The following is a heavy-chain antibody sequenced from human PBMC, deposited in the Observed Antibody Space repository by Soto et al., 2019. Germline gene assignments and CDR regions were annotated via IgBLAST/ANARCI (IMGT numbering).Heavy chain of an antibody. CDR3: ARVGYGSGSYHFDY. V-gene: IGHV3-74*01. CDR1: GFTFSSCW. Sequence: ELQLVESGGGLVQPGGSLRLSCAASGFTFSSCWMHWVRQAPGKGLVWVSRINSDGSTTSYTDSVKGRFTISRDNAKNTLYLQMNSLRAEDTAVYYCARVGYGSGSYHFDYWGQGTLVTVSS. J-gene: IGHJ4*02. D-gene: IGHD3-10*01. CDR2: INSDGSTT.